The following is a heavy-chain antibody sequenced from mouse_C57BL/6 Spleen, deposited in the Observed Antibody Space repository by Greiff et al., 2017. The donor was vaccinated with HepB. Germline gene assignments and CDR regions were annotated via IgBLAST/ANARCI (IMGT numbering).Heavy chain of an antibody. J-gene: IGHJ1*03. Sequence: EVQLVESGGGLVQPGGSLKLSCAASGFTFSDYYMYWVRQTPEKRLEWVAYISNGGGSTYYPDTVKGRFTISRDNAKNTLYLQMSRLKSEDTAMYYCARGRGYFDVWGTGTTVTVSS. CDR2: ISNGGGST. CDR3: ARGRGYFDV. V-gene: IGHV5-12*01. CDR1: GFTFSDYY.